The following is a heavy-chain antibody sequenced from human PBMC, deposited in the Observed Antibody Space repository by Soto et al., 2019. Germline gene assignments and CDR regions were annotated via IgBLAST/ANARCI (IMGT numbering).Heavy chain of an antibody. CDR3: AREEEFTYYYDSSGYYSGY. Sequence: TLSLTSTFSCGSLSSGDYYRSWIRQPPGKGLEWIGYIYYSGSTYYNPSLKSRVTISVDTSKNQFSLKLSSVTAADTAVYYCAREEEFTYYYDSSGYYSGYWGQGTLVTVSS. CDR1: CGSLSSGDYY. J-gene: IGHJ4*02. D-gene: IGHD3-22*01. V-gene: IGHV4-30-4*01. CDR2: IYYSGST.